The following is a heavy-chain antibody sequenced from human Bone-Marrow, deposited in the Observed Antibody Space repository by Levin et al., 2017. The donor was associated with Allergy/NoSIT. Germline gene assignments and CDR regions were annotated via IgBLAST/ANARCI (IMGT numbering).Heavy chain of an antibody. Sequence: GASVKVSCAASGFTFNIHTIHWVRQAPGKGLEWVAVISYDGSNKKYADSVRGRFTISRDNSNNTVYLQMNSLRTEDTALYYCAREVAAAGLYYFDYWGQGTLVTVSS. CDR2: ISYDGSNK. CDR3: AREVAAAGLYYFDY. CDR1: GFTFNIHT. J-gene: IGHJ4*02. V-gene: IGHV3-30-3*01. D-gene: IGHD6-13*01.